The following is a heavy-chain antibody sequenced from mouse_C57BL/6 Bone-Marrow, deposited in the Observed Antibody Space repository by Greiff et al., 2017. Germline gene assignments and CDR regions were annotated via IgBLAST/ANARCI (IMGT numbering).Heavy chain of an antibody. D-gene: IGHD1-1*01. Sequence: VQLQQPGAELVRPGSSVKLSCKASGYTFTSYWMDWVKQRPGQGLEWIGNIYPSDSETHYNQKFKDKATLTVDKSSSTAYMQLSSLTSEDSAVYYCARRDYYGSRWYFDVWGTGTTVTVSS. CDR2: IYPSDSET. CDR3: ARRDYYGSRWYFDV. CDR1: GYTFTSYW. V-gene: IGHV1-61*01. J-gene: IGHJ1*03.